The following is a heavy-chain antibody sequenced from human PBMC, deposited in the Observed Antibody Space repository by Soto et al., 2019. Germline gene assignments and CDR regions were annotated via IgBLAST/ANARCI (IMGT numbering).Heavy chain of an antibody. Sequence: SETLSLTCAVYGGSFSGYYWSWIRQPPGKGLEWIGEINHSGSTNYNPSLKSRVTISVDTSKNQFSLKLSSVTAADTAVYYCARGGPYQAGDDAFDIWGQGTMVTVSS. CDR1: GGSFSGYY. D-gene: IGHD3-16*01. J-gene: IGHJ3*02. CDR3: ARGGPYQAGDDAFDI. CDR2: INHSGST. V-gene: IGHV4-34*01.